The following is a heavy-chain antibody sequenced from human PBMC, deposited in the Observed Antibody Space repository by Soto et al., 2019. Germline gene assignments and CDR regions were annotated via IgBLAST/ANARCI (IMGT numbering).Heavy chain of an antibody. Sequence: TGGSLTLSCAASGFTFSSYAMNWVRQAPGKGLEWVAIISYAGSHDYYADAVKRRLTTSRDNSKNTLYLQMNSLRAEDRAVYYCAPEYYDFWSGYYYYYYGMDVWGQGTTVTVSS. V-gene: IGHV3-30-3*02. D-gene: IGHD3-3*01. J-gene: IGHJ6*02. CDR2: ISYAGSHD. CDR3: APEYYDFWSGYYYYYYGMDV. CDR1: GFTFSSYA.